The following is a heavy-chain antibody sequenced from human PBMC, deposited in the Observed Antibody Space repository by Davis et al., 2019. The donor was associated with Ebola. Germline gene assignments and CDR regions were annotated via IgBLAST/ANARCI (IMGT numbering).Heavy chain of an antibody. CDR2: IRSKAYGGTT. V-gene: IGHV3-49*04. CDR1: GFTFGDYA. CDR3: TRHIGTAKFDY. Sequence: GGSLRLSCTASGFTFGDYAMSWVRQAPGKGLEWVGFIRSKAYGGTTEYAASVKGRFTISRDDSKSIAYLQMNSLKTEDTAVYYCTRHIGTAKFDYWGQGTLVTVSS. J-gene: IGHJ4*02. D-gene: IGHD5-18*01.